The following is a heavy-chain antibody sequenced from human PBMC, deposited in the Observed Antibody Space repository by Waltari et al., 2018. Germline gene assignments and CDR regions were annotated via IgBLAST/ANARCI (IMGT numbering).Heavy chain of an antibody. J-gene: IGHJ3*02. CDR1: GGNFSSYA. Sequence: QVQLVQSGAEVKKPGSSVKVSCKASGGNFSSYAISWVRQAPGRGLEWMGGIIPIFGTANYSKKFQGRVTMTEDTSTDTAYMELSSLRSEDTAVYYCATSLFGGRRGAFDIWGQGTMVTVSS. CDR3: ATSLFGGRRGAFDI. V-gene: IGHV1-69*06. D-gene: IGHD3-10*02. CDR2: IIPIFGTA.